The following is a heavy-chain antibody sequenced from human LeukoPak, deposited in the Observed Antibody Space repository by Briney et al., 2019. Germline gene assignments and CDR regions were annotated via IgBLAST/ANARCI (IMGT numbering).Heavy chain of an antibody. CDR2: ISGRGGST. D-gene: IGHD3-10*01. CDR3: GKRPGAGGSYCDY. CDR1: GFIFSSYA. J-gene: IGHJ4*02. Sequence: GGSLRLSCEASGFIFSSYAMTWVRRAPGKGLEWVAAISGRGGSTFYSDSMRGRFTISRDNSKNMLYLQMNSLRADDTAVYYCGKRPGAGGSYCDYWGQGTVVTVAT. V-gene: IGHV3-23*01.